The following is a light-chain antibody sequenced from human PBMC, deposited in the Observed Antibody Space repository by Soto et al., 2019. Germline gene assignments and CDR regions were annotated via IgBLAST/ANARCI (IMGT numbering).Light chain of an antibody. CDR1: SSDVGSYNH. CDR2: NVN. CDR3: SSFTSSTTYV. Sequence: QSALTQSASVSGSPGQSITISCTGTSSDVGSYNHVSWNQQHPGEVPKLIIFNVNDRPSGVSNRFSGSKSGNTASLTISGLQAEDEADYYCSSFTSSTTYVFGTGTKLTVL. J-gene: IGLJ1*01. V-gene: IGLV2-14*01.